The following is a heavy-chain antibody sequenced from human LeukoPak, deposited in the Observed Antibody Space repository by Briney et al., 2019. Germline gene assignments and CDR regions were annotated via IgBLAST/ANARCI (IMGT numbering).Heavy chain of an antibody. V-gene: IGHV3-7*03. D-gene: IGHD5-12*01. CDR1: GFIFISYW. J-gene: IGHJ4*02. Sequence: GGSLRLSCAASGFIFISYWMSWVRQAPGGGRVWVANIKQDGSEKYYVDSVKGRFTISRDNAKNSLYLQMNSLRAEDTAVYYCAKSIDIVATYFDYWGQGTLVTVSS. CDR3: AKSIDIVATYFDY. CDR2: IKQDGSEK.